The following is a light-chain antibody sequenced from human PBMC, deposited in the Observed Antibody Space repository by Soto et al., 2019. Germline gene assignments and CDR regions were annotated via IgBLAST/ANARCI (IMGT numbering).Light chain of an antibody. CDR1: SSDVGTYNY. CDR3: SSYAGSSNV. Sequence: QSALTQPPSVSGSPGQSITISCTGTSSDVGTYNYVSWYQHHPDKAPKLMIYEVSNRPSGVSNRFSGSKSGNTASLTVSGLQAEDEADYYCSSYAGSSNVFGTGTKLTVL. V-gene: IGLV2-14*01. CDR2: EVS. J-gene: IGLJ1*01.